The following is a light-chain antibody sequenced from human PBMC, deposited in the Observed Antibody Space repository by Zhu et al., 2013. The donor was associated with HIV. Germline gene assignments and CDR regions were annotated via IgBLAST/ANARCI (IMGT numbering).Light chain of an antibody. CDR2: GTS. CDR1: QSISNSY. CDR3: QQYAGAPAT. J-gene: IGKJ4*01. Sequence: DIVLTQSPGTLSLSPGERVTLSCRASQSISNSYLAWYQQKSGQAPRLVIHGTSTRATGIPDRFRGSGSGTDFTLTINGLEPEDFAVYYCQQYAGAPATFGGGTKVEI. V-gene: IGKV3-20*01.